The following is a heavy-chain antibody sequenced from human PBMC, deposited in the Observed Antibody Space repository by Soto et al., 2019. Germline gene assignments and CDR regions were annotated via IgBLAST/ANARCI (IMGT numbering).Heavy chain of an antibody. Sequence: ASVKVSCKASGGTFSNYAFSWVRQAPGQGLEWMGGIMPSIGRADYAQKLQGRVTINTDAPTSTAYMELSSLRSEDTAVYYCARDPLGGFSGWFDPWGQGTLVTVSS. CDR2: IMPSIGRA. J-gene: IGHJ5*02. CDR3: ARDPLGGFSGWFDP. D-gene: IGHD3-10*01. V-gene: IGHV1-69*05. CDR1: GGTFSNYA.